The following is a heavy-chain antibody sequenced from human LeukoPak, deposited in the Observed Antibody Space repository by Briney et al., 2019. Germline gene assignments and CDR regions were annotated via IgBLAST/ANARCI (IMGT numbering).Heavy chain of an antibody. V-gene: IGHV4-30-2*01. Sequence: SETLSLTCAVSGGSISSGGYSWSWIPQPPGKGLEWIGYTYHSGSTYYNPSLKSRVTISVDRSKNQFSLKLSSVTAADTAVYYCARAGYSYGSDVWGQGTMVTVSS. J-gene: IGHJ3*01. CDR3: ARAGYSYGSDV. D-gene: IGHD5-18*01. CDR1: GGSISSGGYS. CDR2: TYHSGST.